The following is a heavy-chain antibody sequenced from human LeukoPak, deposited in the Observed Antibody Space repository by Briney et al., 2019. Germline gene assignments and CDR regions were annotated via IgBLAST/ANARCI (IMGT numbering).Heavy chain of an antibody. J-gene: IGHJ2*01. D-gene: IGHD3-10*01. CDR2: IIPIFGTA. V-gene: IGHV1-69*01. CDR3: ARGHLREDGPAWYFDL. CDR1: GGTFSSYA. Sequence: SVKVSCKASGGTFSSYAISWVRQAPGQGLEWMGGIIPIFGTANYAQKFQGRVTITADESTSTAYMELSSLRSEDTAVYYCARGHLREDGPAWYFDLWGRGTLITVSS.